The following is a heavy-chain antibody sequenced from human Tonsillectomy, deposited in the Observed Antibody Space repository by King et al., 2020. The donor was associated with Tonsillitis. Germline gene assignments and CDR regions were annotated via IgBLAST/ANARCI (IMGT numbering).Heavy chain of an antibody. CDR3: TRDSGTRGYHYYMDV. Sequence: VQLVETGGGLIQPGGSLSLSCAAAGLIVSSSYMSWVRQARGKGLEGACLIYRGGSTYHADSLKGRFTISTDNSKNTLYLQMDSRKAGDTAVYYCTRDSGTRGYHYYMDVWGKGTTVTVSS. V-gene: IGHV3-53*02. J-gene: IGHJ6*03. CDR2: IYRGGST. CDR1: GLIVSSSY. D-gene: IGHD5-12*01.